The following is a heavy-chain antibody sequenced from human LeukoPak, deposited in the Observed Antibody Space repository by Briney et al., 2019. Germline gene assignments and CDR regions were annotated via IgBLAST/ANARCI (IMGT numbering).Heavy chain of an antibody. Sequence: GAPVKVSCKVSGYTLTELSMHWVRQAPGKGLEWMGGFDPEDGETIYAQKFQGRVTMTEDTSTDTAYMELSSLRSEDTAVYYCASNRPSYYYDSSGYGNWYFDLWGRGTLDTVSS. CDR1: GYTLTELS. CDR2: FDPEDGET. D-gene: IGHD3-22*01. J-gene: IGHJ2*01. CDR3: ASNRPSYYYDSSGYGNWYFDL. V-gene: IGHV1-24*01.